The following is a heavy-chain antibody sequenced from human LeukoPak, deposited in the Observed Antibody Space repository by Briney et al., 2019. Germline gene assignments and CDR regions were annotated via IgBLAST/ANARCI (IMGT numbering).Heavy chain of an antibody. CDR3: ARAPREWLLGYYFDY. D-gene: IGHD3-3*01. J-gene: IGHJ4*02. V-gene: IGHV3-7*01. Sequence: GGSLRLSCAASGFTFSSYWMSWVRQAPGKGLEWVANVKYDGSEKYHVDSVKGRFTISRNNAKNSLYLQMNSLRAEDTAVYYCARAPREWLLGYYFDYWGQGTLVTVSS. CDR1: GFTFSSYW. CDR2: VKYDGSEK.